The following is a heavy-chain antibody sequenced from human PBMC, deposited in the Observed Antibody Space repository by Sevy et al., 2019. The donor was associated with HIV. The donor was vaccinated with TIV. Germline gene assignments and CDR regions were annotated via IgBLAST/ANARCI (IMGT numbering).Heavy chain of an antibody. CDR1: GFTFSSYA. Sequence: GGSLRLSCAASGFTFSSYAMHWVRQAPGKGLEWVAVISYDGSNKYYVDSVKGRFTISRDNSKNTLYLKMNSLRAENTAVYYCAKDRNDYSNYDCYFDYWGQGTLVTVSS. J-gene: IGHJ4*02. CDR2: ISYDGSNK. CDR3: AKDRNDYSNYDCYFDY. V-gene: IGHV3-30-3*01. D-gene: IGHD4-4*01.